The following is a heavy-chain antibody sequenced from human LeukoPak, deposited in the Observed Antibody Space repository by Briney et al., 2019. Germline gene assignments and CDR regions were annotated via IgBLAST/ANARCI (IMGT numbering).Heavy chain of an antibody. CDR2: IYYSGST. CDR1: GGSISGSSYY. V-gene: IGHV4-39*01. CDR3: ARHRGYCSSTSCYPPYYYYGMDV. Sequence: SETLSLTCTVSGGSISGSSYYWGWIRQPPGKGLEWIGSIYYSGSTYYNPSLKSRVTISVDTSKNQFSLKLSSVTAADTAVYYCARHRGYCSSTSCYPPYYYYGMDVWGQGTTVTVSS. D-gene: IGHD2-2*01. J-gene: IGHJ6*02.